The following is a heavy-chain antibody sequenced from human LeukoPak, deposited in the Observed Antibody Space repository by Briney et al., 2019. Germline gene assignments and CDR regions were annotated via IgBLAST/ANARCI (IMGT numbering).Heavy chain of an antibody. CDR1: GFTFSSYA. V-gene: IGHV3-30*04. CDR2: TSYDGSNK. J-gene: IGHJ6*02. CDR3: ARDRVGNIVVVTASDGMDV. Sequence: TGGSLRLSCAASGFTFSSYAMHWVRQAPGKGLEWVAVTSYDGSNKYYADSVKGRFTISRDNSKNTLYLRMNSLRAEDTAVYYCARDRVGNIVVVTASDGMDVWGQGTTVTVSS. D-gene: IGHD2-21*02.